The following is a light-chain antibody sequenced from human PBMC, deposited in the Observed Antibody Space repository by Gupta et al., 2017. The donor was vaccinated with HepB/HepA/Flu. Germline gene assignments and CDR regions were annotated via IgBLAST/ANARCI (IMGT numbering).Light chain of an antibody. V-gene: IGKV3-15*01. CDR1: QSVSNN. J-gene: IGKJ5*01. CDR3: QQYNNWLLT. CDR2: GAS. Sequence: IVMTQPPATLSLSPGETAPLSCRTSQSVSNNFAWYQQKPVQAPRLLIYGASTRITGIPGRFSGCGSGTQFTLTISSLQSEDFAVYYCQQYNNWLLTFGQGTRLEIK.